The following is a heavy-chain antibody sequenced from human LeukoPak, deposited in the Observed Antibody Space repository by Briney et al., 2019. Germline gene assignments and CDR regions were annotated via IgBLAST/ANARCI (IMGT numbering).Heavy chain of an antibody. CDR2: IYYSGST. V-gene: IGHV4-59*01. CDR3: ARGTSSGWYSTGYYYYGMDV. D-gene: IGHD6-19*01. CDR1: GGSISSYY. J-gene: IGHJ6*02. Sequence: SETLSLTCTVSGGSISSYYWSWIRQPPGKGLEWIGYIYYSGSTNYNPSLKSRVTISVDTSKNQFSLKLSSVTAADTAVYYCARGTSSGWYSTGYYYYGMDVWGQGTTVTVSS.